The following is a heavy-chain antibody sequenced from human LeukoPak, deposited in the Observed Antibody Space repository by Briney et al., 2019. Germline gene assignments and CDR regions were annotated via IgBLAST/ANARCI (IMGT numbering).Heavy chain of an antibody. CDR2: IKNDGTVK. CDR3: AKDSYSKGDY. V-gene: IGHV3-7*01. Sequence: PGGSLRLSCAASGFTFSYHWMTCVRPAPGKGLEWVANIKNDGTVKNYVDSVKGRFTISRDNAKNSLYLQMNSLRAEYTGVYYCAKDSYSKGDYWGQGVLVTVSS. D-gene: IGHD5-18*01. CDR1: GFTFSYHW. J-gene: IGHJ4*02.